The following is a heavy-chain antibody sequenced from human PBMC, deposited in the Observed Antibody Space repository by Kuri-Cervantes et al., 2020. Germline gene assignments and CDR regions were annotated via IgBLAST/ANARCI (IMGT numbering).Heavy chain of an antibody. CDR2: IYYSGST. CDR1: GGSISSYY. Sequence: GSLRLSCTVSGGSISSYYWSWIRQPPGKGLEWTGYIYYSGSTNYNPSLKSRVTISVDTSKNQFSLKLSYVTAADTAVYYCARESGETDAFDIWGQGTMVTVSS. J-gene: IGHJ3*02. CDR3: ARESGETDAFDI. D-gene: IGHD7-27*01. V-gene: IGHV4-59*01.